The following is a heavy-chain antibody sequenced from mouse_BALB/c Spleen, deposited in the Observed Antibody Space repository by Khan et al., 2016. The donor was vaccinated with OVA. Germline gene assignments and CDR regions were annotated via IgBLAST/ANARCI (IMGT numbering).Heavy chain of an antibody. CDR1: GVSITSGY. CDR3: ARSTYRYAFAY. D-gene: IGHD2-14*01. Sequence: EVQLQESGPSLVKPSQTLSLTCSVTGVSITSGYWTWIRKFPGNKLEYMGYMIYSSDTYYNPSLKSRISITRHTSKNQYYLQLNSVTTEDTATYYCARSTYRYAFAYWGQGTLVTVSA. V-gene: IGHV3-8*02. CDR2: MIYSSDT. J-gene: IGHJ3*01.